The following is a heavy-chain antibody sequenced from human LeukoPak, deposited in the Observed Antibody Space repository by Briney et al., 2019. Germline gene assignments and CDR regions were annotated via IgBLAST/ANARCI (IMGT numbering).Heavy chain of an antibody. V-gene: IGHV3-30*18. CDR2: ISYDGSNK. Sequence: GGSLRLSCAASGFTFSSYGMHWVRQAPGKGLEGVAVISYDGSNKYYADSVKGRFTISRDNSKNTLYLQMNSLRAEDTAVYYCAKSHYYGSGSYSSGYNWFDPWGQGTLVTVSS. D-gene: IGHD3-10*01. CDR1: GFTFSSYG. CDR3: AKSHYYGSGSYSSGYNWFDP. J-gene: IGHJ5*02.